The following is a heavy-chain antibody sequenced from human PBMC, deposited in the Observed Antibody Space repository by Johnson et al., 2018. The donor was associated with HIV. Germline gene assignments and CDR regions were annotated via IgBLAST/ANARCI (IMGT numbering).Heavy chain of an antibody. V-gene: IGHV3-23*04. CDR3: AKDTRSSSGLGAFDI. CDR2: ISGSGGSR. Sequence: VQLVESGGGLVQPGGSLRLSCAVSGFTFSSYAMSWVRQAPGKGLEWVSAISGSGGSRYYADSVKGRFTISRDNSKNTWYLQMNSLRAEDTAVYYCAKDTRSSSGLGAFDIWGQGTMVTVSS. J-gene: IGHJ3*02. CDR1: GFTFSSYA. D-gene: IGHD6-6*01.